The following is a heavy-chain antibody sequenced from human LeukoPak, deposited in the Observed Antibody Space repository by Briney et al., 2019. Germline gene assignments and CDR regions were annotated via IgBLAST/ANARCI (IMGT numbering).Heavy chain of an antibody. V-gene: IGHV4-61*01. CDR3: ARDRSAYYYDSSGFDY. CDR1: GGSVNSDNYY. CDR2: IYYRGST. J-gene: IGHJ4*02. Sequence: PSETLSLTCTVSGGSVNSDNYYWSWIRQPPGKGLEWIGNIYYRGSTNYNPSLKSRVTISVDTSKNQFSLKLSSVTAADTAVYFCARDRSAYYYDSSGFDYWGQGTLVTVS. D-gene: IGHD3-22*01.